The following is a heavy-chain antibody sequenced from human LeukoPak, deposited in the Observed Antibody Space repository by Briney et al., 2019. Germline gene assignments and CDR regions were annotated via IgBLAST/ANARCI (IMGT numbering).Heavy chain of an antibody. J-gene: IGHJ4*02. CDR3: ARDVGGIVGATPWGVGDY. V-gene: IGHV3-30-3*01. CDR2: ISYDGSNK. CDR1: GFTFSSYA. D-gene: IGHD1-26*01. Sequence: GGSLRLSCAASGFTFSSYAMHWVRQAPGKGLEWVAVISYDGSNKYYADSVKGRFTISRDNSKNTLYLQMNSLRAEDTAVYYCARDVGGIVGATPWGVGDYWGQGTLVTVSS.